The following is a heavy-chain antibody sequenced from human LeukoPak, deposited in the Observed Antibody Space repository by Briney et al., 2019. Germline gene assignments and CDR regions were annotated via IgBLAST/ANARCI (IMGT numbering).Heavy chain of an antibody. J-gene: IGHJ4*02. CDR2: IYYSGST. D-gene: IGHD2-15*01. CDR3: AREIGSPHGYFDY. CDR1: GGSISSSSYY. V-gene: IGHV4-39*02. Sequence: SETLSLTCTVSGGSISSSSYYWGWIRQPPGKGLEWIGSIYYSGSTYYNPSLKSRVTISVDTSKNQFSLKLSSVTAADTAVYYCAREIGSPHGYFDYWGQGTLVTVSS.